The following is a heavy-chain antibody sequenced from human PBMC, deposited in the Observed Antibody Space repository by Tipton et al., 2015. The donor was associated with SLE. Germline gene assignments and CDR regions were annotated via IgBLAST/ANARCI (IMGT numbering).Heavy chain of an antibody. D-gene: IGHD5-12*01. CDR1: GFTVSSNY. Sequence: SLRLSCAASGFTVSSNYMSWVRQAPGKGLEWVSVIYSGGSTYYADSVKGRFTISRDNSKNTLYLQMNSLRAEDTAVYYCAREGIVATTDAFDIWGQGTMVTVSS. V-gene: IGHV3-66*02. CDR3: AREGIVATTDAFDI. J-gene: IGHJ3*02. CDR2: IYSGGST.